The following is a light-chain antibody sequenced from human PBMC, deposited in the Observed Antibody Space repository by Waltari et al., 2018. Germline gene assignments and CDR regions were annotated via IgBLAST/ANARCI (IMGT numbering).Light chain of an antibody. V-gene: IGKV1-39*01. CDR2: AAS. CDR1: QSIDNY. J-gene: IGKJ1*01. Sequence: DIQMTQSPSSLSASVGDRVTITFRASQSIDNYLNWYQQKPGKAPNLLIYAASTLQSGVPSRFSGSGSGTDFTLTISSLQREDFATYYCQQTYIAPPRTFGQGTKVEI. CDR3: QQTYIAPPRT.